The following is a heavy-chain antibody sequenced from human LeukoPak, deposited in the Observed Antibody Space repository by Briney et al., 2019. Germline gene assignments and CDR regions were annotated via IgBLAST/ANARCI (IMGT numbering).Heavy chain of an antibody. CDR1: GGSISSSSYY. J-gene: IGHJ4*02. CDR3: ARHENGYEIIDY. D-gene: IGHD5-12*01. V-gene: IGHV4-39*01. Sequence: PSETLSLTCTVSGGSISSSSYYWGWIRQPPGKGLEWIGSIYYSGSTYYNPSLKSRVTISVDTSKNQFSLKLSSVTAADTAVYYRARHENGYEIIDYWGQGTLVTVSS. CDR2: IYYSGST.